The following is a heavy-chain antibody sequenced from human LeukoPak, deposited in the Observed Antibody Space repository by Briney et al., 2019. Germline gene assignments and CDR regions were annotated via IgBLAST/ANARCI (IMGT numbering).Heavy chain of an antibody. CDR1: GASVTNYH. CDR3: ASVEIPATGAFDY. D-gene: IGHD1-14*01. Sequence: PSETLSLTCTVSGASVTNYHWSWVRQPAGKGLEWIWRLMTSGYTDYNPSLKSRVTISVDKSMNQFSLRLTSVTPADTAVYYCASVEIPATGAFDYWGQGTLVTVSS. J-gene: IGHJ4*02. V-gene: IGHV4-4*07. CDR2: LMTSGYT.